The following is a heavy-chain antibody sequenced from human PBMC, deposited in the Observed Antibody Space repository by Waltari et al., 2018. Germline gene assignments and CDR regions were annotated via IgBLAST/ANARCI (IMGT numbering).Heavy chain of an antibody. CDR1: GFTFSSYW. V-gene: IGHV3-7*04. CDR2: IEDEGSER. J-gene: IGHJ4*01. CDR3: ARGRGVDY. Sequence: EVQLVESGGDLVQPGGSLRLSCTASGFTFSSYWMSWVRQAPGKGLEGVDNIEDEGSERYFGDSVKGRLTISRDNAKNSLSLQMNSLRAEDTAVYFCARGRGVDYWGQGTLVTVSS.